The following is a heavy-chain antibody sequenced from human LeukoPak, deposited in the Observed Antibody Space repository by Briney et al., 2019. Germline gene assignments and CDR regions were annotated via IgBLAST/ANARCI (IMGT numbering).Heavy chain of an antibody. CDR2: INHSGST. Sequence: SETLSLTCAVYGGSFSGYYWSWIRQPPGKGLEWIGEINHSGSTNYNPSLKSRVTISMDTSKNQFSLKLNSVTATDTAVYYCARDASGFLWGQGTLVTVTS. D-gene: IGHD3-10*01. V-gene: IGHV4-34*01. J-gene: IGHJ4*02. CDR3: ARDASGFL. CDR1: GGSFSGYY.